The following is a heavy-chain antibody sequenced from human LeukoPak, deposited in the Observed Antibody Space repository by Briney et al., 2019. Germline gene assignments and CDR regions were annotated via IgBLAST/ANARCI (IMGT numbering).Heavy chain of an antibody. CDR1: GFTFSSYS. D-gene: IGHD3-22*01. Sequence: PGGSLRLSCAASGFTFSSYSMSWVRQAPGKGLEWVSRINSDGSSTSYADSVKGRFTISRDNAKNTLYLQMNSLRAEDTAVYYCASISSGYYPSDAFDIWGQGTMVTVS. CDR3: ASISSGYYPSDAFDI. CDR2: INSDGSST. V-gene: IGHV3-74*01. J-gene: IGHJ3*02.